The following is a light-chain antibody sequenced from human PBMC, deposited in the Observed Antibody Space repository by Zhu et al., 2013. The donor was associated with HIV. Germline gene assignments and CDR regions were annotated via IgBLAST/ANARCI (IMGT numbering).Light chain of an antibody. CDR1: QSISTW. V-gene: IGKV1-5*01. Sequence: DIQMTQSPSTLSASVGDRVTITCRASQSISTWLAWYQQKPGKAPNLLMYDASTLESGVSSRFSGSGSGTEFTLTISSLEPDDFATYYCQHWDTFGHGTKLEIK. CDR2: DAS. J-gene: IGKJ2*01. CDR3: QHWDT.